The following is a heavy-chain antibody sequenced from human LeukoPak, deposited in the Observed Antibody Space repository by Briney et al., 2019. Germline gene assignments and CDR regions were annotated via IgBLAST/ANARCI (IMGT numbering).Heavy chain of an antibody. CDR2: IYYSGNT. Sequence: SETLSLTCTVSGGSISSYYWNWIRQPPGKGLEWIAYIYYSGNTNYNPSLKSRVTISVDTSKNQFSLKLSSVTAADTAVYYCARDVGATPGYFDYWGQGTLVTVSS. V-gene: IGHV4-59*01. CDR3: ARDVGATPGYFDY. D-gene: IGHD1-26*01. CDR1: GGSISSYY. J-gene: IGHJ4*02.